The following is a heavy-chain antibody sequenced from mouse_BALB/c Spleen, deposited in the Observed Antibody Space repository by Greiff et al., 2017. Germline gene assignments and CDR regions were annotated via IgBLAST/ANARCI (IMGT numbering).Heavy chain of an antibody. Sequence: EVMLVESGGGLVQPGGSLRLSCATSGFTFSDFYMEWVRQPPGKRLEWIAASRNKANDYTTEYSASVKGQFIVSRDTSQSILYLQMNALGAEDTAIYYCARDGRSRFAYWGQGTLVTVSA. V-gene: IGHV7-1*02. CDR3: ARDGRSRFAY. CDR1: GFTFSDFY. CDR2: SRNKANDYTT. J-gene: IGHJ3*01.